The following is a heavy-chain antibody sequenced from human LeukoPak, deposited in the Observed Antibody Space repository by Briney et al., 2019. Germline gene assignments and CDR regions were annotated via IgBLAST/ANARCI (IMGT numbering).Heavy chain of an antibody. J-gene: IGHJ6*02. Sequence: PGGSLRLSCAASGFTFSSYWMHWVRQAPGKGLVWVSRINSDGSSTSYADSVKGRFTISRDNAKNTLYLQMNSLRAEDTAVYYCARSLYDFWGGYYPSYYYGMDVWGQGTTVTVSS. D-gene: IGHD3-3*01. V-gene: IGHV3-74*01. CDR3: ARSLYDFWGGYYPSYYYGMDV. CDR2: INSDGSST. CDR1: GFTFSSYW.